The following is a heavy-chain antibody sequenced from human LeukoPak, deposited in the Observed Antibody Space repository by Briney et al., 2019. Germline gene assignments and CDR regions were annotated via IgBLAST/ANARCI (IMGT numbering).Heavy chain of an antibody. CDR2: ISSSSSTI. V-gene: IGHV3-48*04. D-gene: IGHD6-13*01. Sequence: GGSLRLSCAASGFTFSSYSMNWVRQAPGKGLEWVSYISSSSSTIYYADSVKGRFTIPRDNAKNSLYLQMNSLRAEDTAVYYCAREVRAAAGEYYYGMDVWGQGTTVTVSS. CDR1: GFTFSSYS. CDR3: AREVRAAAGEYYYGMDV. J-gene: IGHJ6*02.